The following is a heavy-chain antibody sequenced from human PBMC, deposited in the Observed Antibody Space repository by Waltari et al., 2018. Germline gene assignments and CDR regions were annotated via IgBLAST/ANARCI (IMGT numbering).Heavy chain of an antibody. CDR2: IYYSGST. D-gene: IGHD6-6*01. V-gene: IGHV4-59*08. J-gene: IGHJ5*02. CDR3: ARHAAAPEWFDP. Sequence: QVQLQESGPGLVKPSETLSLTCTVSGGSISSYYWSWIRQPPGKGLEWIGYIYYSGSTNYNPSLKSRVTISVDTSKNQFSLKLSSVTAADTAVYYCARHAAAPEWFDPWGQGTLVTVSS. CDR1: GGSISSYY.